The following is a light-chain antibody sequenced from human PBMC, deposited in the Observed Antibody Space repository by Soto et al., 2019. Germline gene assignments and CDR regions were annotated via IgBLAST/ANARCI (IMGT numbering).Light chain of an antibody. CDR2: AAS. Sequence: AIRMTQSPSSFSASTGDRVTITCRASQGISSYLAWYQQKPGKAPKLLIYAASTLQSGVPSRFSGSGSGTDFTLTISCLQSEDFAIYYCQQYYSYPLLTCGGGTKVEIK. CDR1: QGISSY. J-gene: IGKJ4*02. V-gene: IGKV1-8*01. CDR3: QQYYSYPLLT.